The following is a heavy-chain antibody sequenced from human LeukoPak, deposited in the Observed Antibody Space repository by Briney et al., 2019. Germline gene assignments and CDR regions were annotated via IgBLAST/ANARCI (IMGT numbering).Heavy chain of an antibody. V-gene: IGHV1-69*13. CDR2: VSPIFGTA. Sequence: SVKVSCKASGGTFSSYAISWVRQAPGQGLEWMGGVSPIFGTADYAQKFQDRVTITADESTSTAYMELSSLRSEDTAVYYCARSLAYKLGYCSSTSCPWYFDYWGQGTLVTVSS. CDR1: GGTFSSYA. CDR3: ARSLAYKLGYCSSTSCPWYFDY. J-gene: IGHJ4*02. D-gene: IGHD2-2*01.